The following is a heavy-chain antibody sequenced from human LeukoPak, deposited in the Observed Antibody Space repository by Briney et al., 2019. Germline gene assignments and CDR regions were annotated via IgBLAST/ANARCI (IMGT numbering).Heavy chain of an antibody. CDR1: GYTFTSYY. D-gene: IGHD4-11*01. Sequence: ASVKVSCKASGYTFTSYYMHWVRQVPGKGLEWMGWINTKTEKTTYAQAFTGRFVFSLDTSVSTAYLQIDSLQADDTAVYYCARTVTTRLFYFDYWGQGSLVTVSS. J-gene: IGHJ4*02. CDR3: ARTVTTRLFYFDY. V-gene: IGHV7-4-1*01. CDR2: INTKTEKT.